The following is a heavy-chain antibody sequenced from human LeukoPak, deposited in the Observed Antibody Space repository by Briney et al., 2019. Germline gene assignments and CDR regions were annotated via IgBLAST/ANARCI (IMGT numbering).Heavy chain of an antibody. Sequence: ASVKVSCKASGYTFTSYGISWVRQAPGQGLEGMGWISAYNGNTNYAQKLQGRATMTTDTSTSTAYMELRSLRSDDTAVYYCAREGSSWYYYYYYMDVWGKGTTVTVSS. V-gene: IGHV1-18*01. CDR1: GYTFTSYG. CDR3: AREGSSWYYYYYYMDV. J-gene: IGHJ6*03. D-gene: IGHD6-13*01. CDR2: ISAYNGNT.